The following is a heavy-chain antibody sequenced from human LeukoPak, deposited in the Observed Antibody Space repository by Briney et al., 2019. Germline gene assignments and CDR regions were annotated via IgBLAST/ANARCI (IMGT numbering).Heavy chain of an antibody. V-gene: IGHV3-21*01. J-gene: IGHJ3*02. Sequence: PGGSLRLSCAASEFTFNSYNMNRVRQAPGKGLEWVSSISSSSTYLYYADSVKGRFTISRDNAKNSLYLQMNSLRAEDTAVYYCARGWYYGLDIWGQGTMVTVSS. CDR2: ISSSSTYL. CDR3: ARGWYYGLDI. CDR1: EFTFNSYN. D-gene: IGHD3-10*01.